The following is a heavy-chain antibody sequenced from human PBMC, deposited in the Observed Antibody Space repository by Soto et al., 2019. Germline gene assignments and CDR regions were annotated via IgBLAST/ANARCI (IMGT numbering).Heavy chain of an antibody. CDR1: GGSISSSSYY. Sequence: SETLSLTCTLSGGSISSSSYYWGWIRQPAGKGLEWIGSIYYSGSTYYNPSLKSRVTISVDTSKNQFSLKLSSVTAADTAVYYCARRLYYDSSGFEGGGMDVWGQGTTVTVSS. CDR2: IYYSGST. D-gene: IGHD3-22*01. CDR3: ARRLYYDSSGFEGGGMDV. V-gene: IGHV4-39*01. J-gene: IGHJ6*02.